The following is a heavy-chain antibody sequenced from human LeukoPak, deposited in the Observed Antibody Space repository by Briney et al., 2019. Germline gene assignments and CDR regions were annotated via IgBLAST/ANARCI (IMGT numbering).Heavy chain of an antibody. CDR1: GSTFSSYE. Sequence: GGSLRLSCAASGSTFSSYEMNWVRQAPGKGLEWVSGISESGGNTFYADSVKGRFTISRDNSKNTLFLQMNSLRAEDTAVYYCAVSARVERVWHYFNYWGQGTLVTVSS. CDR2: ISESGGNT. J-gene: IGHJ4*02. D-gene: IGHD6-6*01. CDR3: AVSARVERVWHYFNY. V-gene: IGHV3-23*01.